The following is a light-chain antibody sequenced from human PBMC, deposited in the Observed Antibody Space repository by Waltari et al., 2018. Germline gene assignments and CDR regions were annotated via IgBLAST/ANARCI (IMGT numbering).Light chain of an antibody. CDR2: DVS. J-gene: IGLJ3*02. CDR3: SSYTSISTWV. CDR1: SNDVGGYNY. V-gene: IGLV2-14*03. Sequence: QSALTQPASVSGSPGQSITISCTGTSNDVGGYNYVSWYQQHPGKAPKLMIDDVSKRPSGVSNRFSGSKSGNTASLTISGLQAEDEADYYCSSYTSISTWVFGGGTKLTVL.